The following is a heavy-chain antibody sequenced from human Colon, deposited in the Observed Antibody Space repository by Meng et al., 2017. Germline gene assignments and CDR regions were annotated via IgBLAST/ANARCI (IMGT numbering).Heavy chain of an antibody. J-gene: IGHJ4*02. CDR3: TTWYGEY. V-gene: IGHV6-1*01. CDR2: TYYRSEWQN. CDR1: GDSVSSNRAL. Sequence: QVQFTPSGPGLVKPSQTLSLPCAISGDSVSSNRALWHWVRQSPSRGLEWLGQTYYRSEWQNHYGVSVKSRITINADTSRNHFSLHLNSVTPEDTAVYYCTTWYGEYWGQGTLVTVSS. D-gene: IGHD3-10*01.